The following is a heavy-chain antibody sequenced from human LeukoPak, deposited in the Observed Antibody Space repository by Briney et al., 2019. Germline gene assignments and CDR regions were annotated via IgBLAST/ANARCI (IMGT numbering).Heavy chain of an antibody. CDR1: GGSFSGYY. J-gene: IGHJ4*02. V-gene: IGHV4-34*01. Sequence: PSETLSLTCAVYGGSFSGYYWSWIRQPPGKDLEWIGEIKHSGSTNYNPSLKSRVTISVDTSKNQFSLKLSSVTAADTAVYYCARRDSSGWYYWGQGTLVTVSS. CDR2: IKHSGST. CDR3: ARRDSSGWYY. D-gene: IGHD6-19*01.